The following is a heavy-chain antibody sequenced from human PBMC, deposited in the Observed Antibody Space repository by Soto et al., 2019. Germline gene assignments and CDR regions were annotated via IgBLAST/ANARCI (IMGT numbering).Heavy chain of an antibody. CDR2: INPSGGST. CDR1: GYTFTSYD. V-gene: IGHV1-46*03. CDR3: ARDTMIVVVSGDYYYGMDV. J-gene: IGHJ6*02. Sequence: GASVKVSCKASGYTFTSYDINWVRQATGQGLEWMGIINPSGGSTSYAQKFQGRVTMTRDTSTSTVYMELSSLRSEDTAVYYCARDTMIVVVSGDYYYGMDVWGQGTTVTVSS. D-gene: IGHD3-22*01.